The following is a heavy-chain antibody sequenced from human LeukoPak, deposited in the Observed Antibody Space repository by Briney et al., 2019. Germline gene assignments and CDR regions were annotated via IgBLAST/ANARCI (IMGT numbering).Heavy chain of an antibody. V-gene: IGHV4-59*01. CDR3: ARGGDWIREYYFDY. CDR2: IYYSGST. J-gene: IGHJ4*02. Sequence: SETLSLTCTVSGGSISSYYWSWIRQPPGKGLEWIGYIYYSGSTNYNPSLKSRVTITVDTSKNQFSLKLSSVTAADTAVYYCARGGDWIREYYFDYWGQGTLVTVSS. D-gene: IGHD3-10*01. CDR1: GGSISSYY.